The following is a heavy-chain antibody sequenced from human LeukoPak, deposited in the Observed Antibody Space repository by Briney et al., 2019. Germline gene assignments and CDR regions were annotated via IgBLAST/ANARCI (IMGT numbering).Heavy chain of an antibody. D-gene: IGHD1-26*01. CDR3: AKEGSNGDFDY. Sequence: GRSLRLSRAASGFTFSSYDMHWVRQAPGKGLEWVTVMSYDGSNKYYGDSVKGRFTISRDNSKNTLYLKMNSLRAEDTAVYYCAKEGSNGDFDYWGQGTLVTVSS. V-gene: IGHV3-30*18. J-gene: IGHJ4*02. CDR2: MSYDGSNK. CDR1: GFTFSSYD.